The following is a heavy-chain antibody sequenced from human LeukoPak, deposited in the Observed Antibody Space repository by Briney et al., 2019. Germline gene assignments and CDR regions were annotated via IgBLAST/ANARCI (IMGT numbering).Heavy chain of an antibody. CDR3: ARDEDTSALSEY. V-gene: IGHV3-23*01. J-gene: IGHJ4*02. D-gene: IGHD2/OR15-2a*01. CDR2: ISNNGSRT. CDR1: GFSFSSNT. Sequence: GGSLRLSCAGSGFSFSSNTMSWVRQAPGRGLEWVSAISNNGSRTDYADSVKGRFTISKDNSKSTLYLHMDSLRAEDTAVYYCARDEDTSALSEYWGQGTLVTVSS.